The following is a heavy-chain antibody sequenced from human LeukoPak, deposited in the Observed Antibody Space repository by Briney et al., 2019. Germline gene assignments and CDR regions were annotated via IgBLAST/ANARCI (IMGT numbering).Heavy chain of an antibody. D-gene: IGHD3-9*01. J-gene: IGHJ6*04. Sequence: SVKVSCKASGGTFSSYAISWVRQAPGQGLEWMGGIIPIFGTANYAQKFQSRVTITADKSTSTAYMELSSLRSEDTAVYYCARVELRYFDWSLGMDVWGKGTTVTVSS. V-gene: IGHV1-69*06. CDR2: IIPIFGTA. CDR3: ARVELRYFDWSLGMDV. CDR1: GGTFSSYA.